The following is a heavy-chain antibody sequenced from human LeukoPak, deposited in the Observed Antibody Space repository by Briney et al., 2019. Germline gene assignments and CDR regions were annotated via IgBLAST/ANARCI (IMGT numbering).Heavy chain of an antibody. J-gene: IGHJ4*02. CDR2: IHPGDSDP. D-gene: IGHD5-18*01. Sequence: GESLKISCKGSGYNFTSYWIGWVRQMPGKGLEWMGSIHPGDSDPRYSPSFQGQVIISADKSISTAYLQWSSLKASDTAMYYCVRLRYTYGYGDYWGQGTLVTVSS. V-gene: IGHV5-51*01. CDR3: VRLRYTYGYGDY. CDR1: GYNFTSYW.